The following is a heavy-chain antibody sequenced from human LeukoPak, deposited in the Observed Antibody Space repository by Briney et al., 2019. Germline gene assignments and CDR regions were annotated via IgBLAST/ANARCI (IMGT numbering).Heavy chain of an antibody. J-gene: IGHJ6*02. CDR2: ISYDGSNK. D-gene: IGHD6-13*01. Sequence: GRSLRLSCAASGFTFSSYAMHWVRQAPGKGLEWVAVISYDGSNKYYADSVKGRFTISRDNSKNTLYLQMNSLRAEDTAVYYCAKDLLPLVAAAAGSGYGMDVWGQGTTVTVSS. CDR3: AKDLLPLVAAAAGSGYGMDV. V-gene: IGHV3-30*04. CDR1: GFTFSSYA.